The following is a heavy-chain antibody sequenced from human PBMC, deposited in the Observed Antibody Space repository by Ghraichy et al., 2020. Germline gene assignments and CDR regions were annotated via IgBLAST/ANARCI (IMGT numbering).Heavy chain of an antibody. D-gene: IGHD4-17*01. Sequence: SETLSLTCAVYGGSFSGYYWSWIRQPPGKGLEWIGEINHSGSTNYNPSLKSRVTISVDTSKNQFSLKLSSVTAADTAVYYCARGDGDYVVWFDPWGQGTLVTVSS. V-gene: IGHV4-34*01. J-gene: IGHJ5*02. CDR3: ARGDGDYVVWFDP. CDR1: GGSFSGYY. CDR2: INHSGST.